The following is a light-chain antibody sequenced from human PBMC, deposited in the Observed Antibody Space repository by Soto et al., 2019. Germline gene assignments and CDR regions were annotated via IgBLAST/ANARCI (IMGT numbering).Light chain of an antibody. CDR3: KQTLSTPDT. CDR2: VAS. CDR1: QSISNS. J-gene: IGKJ2*01. V-gene: IGKV1-39*01. Sequence: DIQMTQSLSSLSASVGDTVTITCRSGQSISNSLSWYQQKPGTAPKFLIYVASTLQRGVPSRFSGSGSGTDFTLTISSLQPEDVATYYCKQTLSTPDTFGQGNKLEIK.